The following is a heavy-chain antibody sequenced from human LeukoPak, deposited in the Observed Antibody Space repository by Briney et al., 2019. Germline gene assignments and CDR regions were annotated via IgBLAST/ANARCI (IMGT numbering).Heavy chain of an antibody. V-gene: IGHV4-4*02. Sequence: SETPSLTCAISGGSITSSNWWTWVRQPPGKGLEWVGEIYLRGNTNYNPSLESRVSISVDESKTQLSLRLESVTAADTAVYYCARDSQYSSTSFDYWGQGTLVTVSS. CDR2: IYLRGNT. CDR3: ARDSQYSSTSFDY. J-gene: IGHJ4*02. D-gene: IGHD6-13*01. CDR1: GGSITSSNW.